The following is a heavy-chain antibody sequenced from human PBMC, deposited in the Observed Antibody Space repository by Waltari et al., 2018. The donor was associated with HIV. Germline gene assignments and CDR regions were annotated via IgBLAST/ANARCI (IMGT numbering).Heavy chain of an antibody. J-gene: IGHJ4*02. V-gene: IGHV3-48*04. D-gene: IGHD3-22*01. Sequence: EEQLVESGGGLVQPGGSLRLSCEGSGFNLSSYNINWVRQAPGQGLEGISVVSKKRSNILYAESWKGRFIVSRYNAKNSVYLQMNNLRAEDTAIYYCSGKLHNSSAYYSSWGPGSMVTVSS. CDR2: VSKKRSNI. CDR1: GFNLSSYN. CDR3: SGKLHNSSAYYSS.